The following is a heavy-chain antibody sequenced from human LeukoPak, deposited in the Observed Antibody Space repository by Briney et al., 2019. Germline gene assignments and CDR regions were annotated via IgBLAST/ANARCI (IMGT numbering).Heavy chain of an antibody. CDR2: VNHSGST. V-gene: IGHV4-34*01. CDR3: ARPQGDDFWSGYYNSLGAFDI. D-gene: IGHD3-3*01. J-gene: IGHJ3*02. Sequence: PSETLSLTCAVYGGSFSGYYWSWIRQPPGKGLEWIGEVNHSGSTNYNPSLKSRVTISVDTSKNQFSLKLGSVTAADTALYYCARPQGDDFWSGYYNSLGAFDIWGQGTMVTVSS. CDR1: GGSFSGYY.